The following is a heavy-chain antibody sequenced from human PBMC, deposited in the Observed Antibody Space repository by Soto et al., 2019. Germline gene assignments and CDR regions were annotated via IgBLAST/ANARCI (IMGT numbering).Heavy chain of an antibody. CDR3: ARDVVPAALYYYYGMDV. V-gene: IGHV1-2*02. CDR1: GYTFTGYY. Sequence: WASVKVSCKASGYTFTGYYMHWVRQAPGQGLEWMGWINPNSGGTNYAQKFQGRVTMTRDTSISTAYMELRRLRSDDTAVYYCARDVVPAALYYYYGMDVWGQGTTVTVSS. CDR2: INPNSGGT. D-gene: IGHD2-2*01. J-gene: IGHJ6*02.